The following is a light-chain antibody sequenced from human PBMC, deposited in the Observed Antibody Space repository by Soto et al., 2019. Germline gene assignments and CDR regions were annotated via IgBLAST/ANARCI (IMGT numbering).Light chain of an antibody. CDR2: DAS. V-gene: IGKV1-39*01. CDR1: QSIRSW. J-gene: IGKJ1*01. CDR3: QQSYSTPKT. Sequence: DIQLTQSPSTLSASVGDRVTITCRASQSIRSWLAWYQQKPGKAPKLLIFDASSLESGVPSRFSGSGSGTDFTLTISSLQPEDFATYYCQQSYSTPKTFGQGTKVDI.